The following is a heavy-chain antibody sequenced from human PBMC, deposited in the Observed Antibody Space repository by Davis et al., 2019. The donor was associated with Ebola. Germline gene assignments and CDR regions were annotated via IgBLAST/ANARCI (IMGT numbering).Heavy chain of an antibody. CDR1: GYTFTSYY. J-gene: IGHJ6*03. D-gene: IGHD6-6*01. CDR3: AAGIAVRELYYHYYMDV. CDR2: IIPIFGTT. Sequence: SVKVSCKASGYTFTSYYMHWVRQAPGQGLEWMGGIIPIFGTTNYAQKFQGRVTITADESTSTAYMELSSLRSDDTAMYYCAAGIAVRELYYHYYMDVWGKVTTVTVSS. V-gene: IGHV1-69*13.